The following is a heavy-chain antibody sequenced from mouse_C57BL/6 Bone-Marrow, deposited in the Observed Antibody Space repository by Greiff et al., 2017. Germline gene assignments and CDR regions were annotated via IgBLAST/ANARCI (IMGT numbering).Heavy chain of an antibody. Sequence: QVHVKQPGAELVKPGASVKLSCKASGYTFTSYWMHWVKQRPGRGLEGIGRIDPNRGGTKYNEKFKSKATLTGDKPSSTAYMQLSSLTSEDSAVYYCARDDYDGYFDVWGTGTTVTVSS. D-gene: IGHD2-4*01. J-gene: IGHJ1*03. V-gene: IGHV1-72*01. CDR3: ARDDYDGYFDV. CDR2: IDPNRGGT. CDR1: GYTFTSYW.